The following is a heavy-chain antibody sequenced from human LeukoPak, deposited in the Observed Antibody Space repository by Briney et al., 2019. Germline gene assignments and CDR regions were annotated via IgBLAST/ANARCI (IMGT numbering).Heavy chain of an antibody. J-gene: IGHJ4*02. CDR1: GGTFSSYA. CDR2: FDPEDGET. Sequence: ASVKVSCKASGGTFSSYAISWVRQAPGQGLEWMGGFDPEDGETIYAQKFQGRVTMTEDTSTDTAYMELSSLRSEDTAVYYCATDLDEAGTDYWGQGTLVTVSS. D-gene: IGHD6-19*01. CDR3: ATDLDEAGTDY. V-gene: IGHV1-24*01.